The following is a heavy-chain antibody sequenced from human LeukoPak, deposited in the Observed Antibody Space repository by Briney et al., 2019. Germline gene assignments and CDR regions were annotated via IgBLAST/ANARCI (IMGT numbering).Heavy chain of an antibody. V-gene: IGHV3-73*01. CDR3: TSRSSDDSSGYYAH. J-gene: IGHJ4*02. Sequence: GGSLRLSCAPSGFTLSGSATHWVRHASGKGLEWVGRIRSKANNYETAYAASVRGRFTISRDDSKNTAYLQMSRLKAEDTAVYYCTSRSSDDSSGYYAHWGQGTLVTVSP. CDR1: GFTLSGSA. D-gene: IGHD3-22*01. CDR2: IRSKANNYET.